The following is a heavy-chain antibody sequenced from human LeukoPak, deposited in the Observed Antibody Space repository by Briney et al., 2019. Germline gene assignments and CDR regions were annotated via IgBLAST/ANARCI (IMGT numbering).Heavy chain of an antibody. J-gene: IGHJ4*02. Sequence: GGSLRLSCEASGFTFSNYNMNWVRQAPGQRLEWVSSITSSSSYVFYADSVKGRFTISRDNAKNSLDLQMNSLRAEDTAVYYCARDTLGEGEDANYAVYYFDYWGQGTPVTVSS. CDR1: GFTFSNYN. CDR3: ARDTLGEGEDANYAVYYFDY. CDR2: ITSSSSYV. D-gene: IGHD4/OR15-4a*01. V-gene: IGHV3-21*01.